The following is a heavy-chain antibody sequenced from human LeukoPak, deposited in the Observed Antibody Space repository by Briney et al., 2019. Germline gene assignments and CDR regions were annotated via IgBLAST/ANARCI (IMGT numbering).Heavy chain of an antibody. CDR1: GYSISSGYY. J-gene: IGHJ5*02. D-gene: IGHD4-23*01. CDR2: IYHSGST. CDR3: ARAVVTPLVWFDP. Sequence: PSETLSLTCTVSGYSISSGYYWGWIRPPPGKGLEWIGSIYHSGSTYYNPSLKSRVTISVDTSKNQFSLKLSSVTAADTAVYYCARAVVTPLVWFDPWGQGTLVTVSS. V-gene: IGHV4-38-2*02.